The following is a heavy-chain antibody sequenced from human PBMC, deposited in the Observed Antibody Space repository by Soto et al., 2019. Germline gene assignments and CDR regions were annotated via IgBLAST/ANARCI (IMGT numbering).Heavy chain of an antibody. CDR1: GFTFSNYG. J-gene: IGHJ6*02. CDR3: AKNHLGKPYYYYYVMDV. CDR2: ISYDGNNE. Sequence: GGSLRLSCAASGFTFSNYGMHWVRQAPGKGLEWVAMISYDGNNEYYADSVRGRFTISRDNSKNSLYLQMNSLRADDTALYYCAKNHLGKPYYYYYVMDVWGQGTTVTVSS. D-gene: IGHD6-13*01. V-gene: IGHV3-30*18.